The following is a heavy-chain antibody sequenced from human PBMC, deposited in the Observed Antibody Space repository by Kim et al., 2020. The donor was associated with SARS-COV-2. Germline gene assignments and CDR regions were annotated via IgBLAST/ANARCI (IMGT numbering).Heavy chain of an antibody. CDR3: AKVARPYYYDSSGYEYYFDY. CDR2: ISGSGGST. Sequence: GGSLRLSCAASGFTFSSYAMSWVRQAPGKGLEWVSAISGSGGSTYYADSVKGRFTISRDNSKNTLYLQMNSLRAEDTAVYYCAKVARPYYYDSSGYEYYFDYWGQGTLVTVSS. D-gene: IGHD3-22*01. J-gene: IGHJ4*02. V-gene: IGHV3-23*01. CDR1: GFTFSSYA.